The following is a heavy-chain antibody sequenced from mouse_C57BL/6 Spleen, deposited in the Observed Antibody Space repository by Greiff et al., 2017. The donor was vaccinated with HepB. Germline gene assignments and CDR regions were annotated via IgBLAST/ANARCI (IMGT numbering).Heavy chain of an antibody. CDR2: ISSGSSTI. Sequence: EVMLVESGGGLVKPGGSLKLSCAASGFTFSDYGMHWVRKAPEKGLEWVAYISSGSSTIYYADTVKGRFTISRDNAKNTLFLQMTSLRSEDTAMYYCARGGYYEAMDYWGQGTSVTVSS. J-gene: IGHJ4*01. V-gene: IGHV5-17*01. CDR1: GFTFSDYG. D-gene: IGHD2-4*01. CDR3: ARGGYYEAMDY.